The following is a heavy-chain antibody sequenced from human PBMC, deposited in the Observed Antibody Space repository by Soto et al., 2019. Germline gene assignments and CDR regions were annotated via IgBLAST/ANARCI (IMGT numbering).Heavy chain of an antibody. J-gene: IGHJ6*02. D-gene: IGHD6-6*01. CDR1: GGTFSSYA. V-gene: IGHV1-69*12. CDR2: IIPIFGTA. Sequence: QVQLVQSGAEVKKPGSSVKVSCKASGGTFSSYAISWVRQAPGQGFEWMGGIIPIFGTANYAQKFQGRVTITADESTSTAYMELSSLRSEDTAVYYCARGGGGIAARAGYYYYGMDVWGQGTTVTVSS. CDR3: ARGGGGIAARAGYYYYGMDV.